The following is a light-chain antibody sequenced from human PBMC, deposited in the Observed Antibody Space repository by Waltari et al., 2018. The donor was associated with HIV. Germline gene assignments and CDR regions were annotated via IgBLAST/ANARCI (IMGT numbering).Light chain of an antibody. J-gene: IGKJ2*01. CDR3: QQYIDYPDT. CDR1: QSISSR. Sequence: DIQMTQSPSTLSASVGARVTITCRASQSISSRLAWSQQKPGKAPNLLIYEASSLESGFLSSFSGSGSGTEFTLTISSLQPDDFATYYCQQYIDYPDTFGQGTKLEIK. CDR2: EAS. V-gene: IGKV1-5*03.